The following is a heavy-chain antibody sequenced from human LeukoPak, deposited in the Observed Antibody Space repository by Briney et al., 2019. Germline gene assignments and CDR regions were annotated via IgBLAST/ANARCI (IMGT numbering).Heavy chain of an antibody. D-gene: IGHD2-2*01. J-gene: IGHJ4*02. CDR3: ARLGIGVVPSAMPGDYYFDY. Sequence: SETLSLTCNVSDCSMASYYWSWIRQPPGKGLEWIGYIYYSGSTKYNPSLKSRVTISVDTSKNQFSLKLTSVTATDTAVYYCARLGIGVVPSAMPGDYYFDYWGQGTLVTVSS. V-gene: IGHV4-59*08. CDR2: IYYSGST. CDR1: DCSMASYY.